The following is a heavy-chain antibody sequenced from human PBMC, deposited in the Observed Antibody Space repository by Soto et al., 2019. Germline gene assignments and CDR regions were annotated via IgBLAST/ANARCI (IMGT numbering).Heavy chain of an antibody. CDR2: ISGSGGST. J-gene: IGHJ4*02. CDR1: GFTFSSYA. D-gene: IGHD6-13*01. V-gene: IGHV3-23*01. Sequence: PGGSLRLSCAASGFTFSSYAMSWVRQAPGKGLEWVSAISGSGGSTYYADSVKGRFTISRDNSKNTLYLPMNSLRAEDTAVYYCAKVRESFGYLIAAAGTDFDYWGQGTLVTVSS. CDR3: AKVRESFGYLIAAAGTDFDY.